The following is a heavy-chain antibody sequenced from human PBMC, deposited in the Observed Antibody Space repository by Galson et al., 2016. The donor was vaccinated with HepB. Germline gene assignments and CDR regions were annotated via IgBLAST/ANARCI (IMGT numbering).Heavy chain of an antibody. CDR2: TSHSGST. CDR1: SGFVSRFY. D-gene: IGHD6-13*01. CDR3: SRVRHIPALAAPGPWGVYFFDS. V-gene: IGHV4-59*02. J-gene: IGHJ4*02. Sequence: SETLSLTCTVSSGFVSRFYWTWIRQSSGEGLEWIGYTSHSGSTSYNPSLKSRVTISIDTSKNQFYLKLTSVTAADTAIYYCSRVRHIPALAAPGPWGVYFFDSWGQGRLVSVSS.